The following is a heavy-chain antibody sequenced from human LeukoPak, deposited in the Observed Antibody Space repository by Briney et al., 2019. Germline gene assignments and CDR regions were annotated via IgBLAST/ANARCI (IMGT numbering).Heavy chain of an antibody. CDR1: GFTFSRYA. J-gene: IGHJ3*02. D-gene: IGHD3-10*01. CDR2: ISYDGRDK. CDR3: ARSYMFRGLTYAFDI. Sequence: QPGRSLRLSCAASGFTFSRYAMHWVRQAPGKGLEWVAVISYDGRDKYHADFVMGRSTISRDNSKSTLYLQMNSLRVEDTAVYYCARSYMFRGLTYAFDIWGQGTMVTVSS. V-gene: IGHV3-30*04.